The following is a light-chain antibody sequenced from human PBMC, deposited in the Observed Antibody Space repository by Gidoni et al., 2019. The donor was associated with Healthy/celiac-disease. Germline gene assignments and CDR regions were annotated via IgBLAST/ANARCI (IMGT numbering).Light chain of an antibody. CDR2: KDS. Sequence: YELTQQPPVSVSPGQTARITCSGDALPKQYAYWYQQKPGQAPVLVIYKDSERPSGIPERFSGSSSGTTVTLTISGVQAEDEADYYCQSADSSGTSWVFGGGTKLTVL. CDR1: ALPKQY. V-gene: IGLV3-25*03. J-gene: IGLJ3*02. CDR3: QSADSSGTSWV.